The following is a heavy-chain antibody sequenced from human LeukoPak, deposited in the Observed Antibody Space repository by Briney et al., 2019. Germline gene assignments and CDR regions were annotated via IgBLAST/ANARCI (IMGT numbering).Heavy chain of an antibody. CDR1: GFTFSSYA. D-gene: IGHD3-3*01. J-gene: IGHJ4*02. V-gene: IGHV3-23*01. CDR2: ISGSGGST. Sequence: GGSLRLSCAASGFTFSSYAMSWVRQAPGKGLEWVSAISGSGGSTYYADPVKGRFTISRDNSKNTLYLQMNSLRAEDTAVYYCAKVIRFLEWSFDYWGQGTLVTVSS. CDR3: AKVIRFLEWSFDY.